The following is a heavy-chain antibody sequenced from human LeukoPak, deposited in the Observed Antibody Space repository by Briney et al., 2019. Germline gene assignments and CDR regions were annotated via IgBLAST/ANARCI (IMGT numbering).Heavy chain of an antibody. J-gene: IGHJ6*03. CDR2: IIPIFGTA. V-gene: IGHV1-69*05. Sequence: SVKVSCKASGGTFSSYAISWVRQAPGQGLEWMGGIIPIFGTANYAQKFQGRVTMTTDTSTSTAYMELRSLRSDDTAVYYCARSDYDILTGAPYYMDVWGKGTTVTVSS. D-gene: IGHD3-9*01. CDR1: GGTFSSYA. CDR3: ARSDYDILTGAPYYMDV.